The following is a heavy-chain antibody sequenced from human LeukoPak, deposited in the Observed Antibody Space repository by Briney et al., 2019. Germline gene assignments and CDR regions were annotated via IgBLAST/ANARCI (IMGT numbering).Heavy chain of an antibody. CDR3: AKDLSSSWYGLDY. J-gene: IGHJ4*02. V-gene: IGHV3-33*06. CDR1: GFTFSSYG. Sequence: PGXSLKISCAASGFTFSSYGMHWGRQAPGKGLEWVAVIWYDGSNKYYADSVKGRFTISRDNSKNTLYLQMNSLRAEDTAVYYCAKDLSSSWYGLDYWGQGTLVTVSS. D-gene: IGHD6-13*01. CDR2: IWYDGSNK.